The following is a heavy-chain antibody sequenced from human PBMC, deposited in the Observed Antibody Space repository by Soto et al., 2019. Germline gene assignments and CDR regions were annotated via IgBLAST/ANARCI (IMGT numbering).Heavy chain of an antibody. Sequence: SETLSLTCTVSGGSISSYYWSWIRQPPGKGLEWIGYIYYSGSTNYNPSLKSRVTISVDTSKNQFSLKLSSVTAADTAVYYCGSSEYSSGSRTHYYFDYWSQGTLVSVSS. V-gene: IGHV4-59*01. CDR3: GSSEYSSGSRTHYYFDY. J-gene: IGHJ4*02. CDR1: GGSISSYY. D-gene: IGHD6-19*01. CDR2: IYYSGST.